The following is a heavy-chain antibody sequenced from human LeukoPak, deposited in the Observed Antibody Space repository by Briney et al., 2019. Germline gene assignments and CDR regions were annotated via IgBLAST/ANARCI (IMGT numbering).Heavy chain of an antibody. CDR3: ARVSSGYDLWGYYYYYMDV. CDR2: ISSSSSYI. D-gene: IGHD5-12*01. J-gene: IGHJ6*03. V-gene: IGHV3-21*01. Sequence: PGGSLRLSCAASGFTFSSYSMNWVRQAPGKGLEWVSSISSSSSYIYYADSVKGRFTISRDNPKNSLYLQMNSLRAEDTAVYYCARVSSGYDLWGYYYYYMDVWGKGTTVTISS. CDR1: GFTFSSYS.